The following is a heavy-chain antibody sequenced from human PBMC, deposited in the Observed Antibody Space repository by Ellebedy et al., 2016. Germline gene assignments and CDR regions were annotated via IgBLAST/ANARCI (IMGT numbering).Heavy chain of an antibody. CDR3: ARGIAARLLNYYMDV. CDR1: GFTFSSYA. CDR2: ISYDGSNK. J-gene: IGHJ6*03. D-gene: IGHD6-6*01. V-gene: IGHV3-30-3*01. Sequence: GESLKISXAASGFTFSSYAMHWVRQAPGKGLEWVAVISYDGSNKYYADSVKGRFTISRDNSKNTLYLQMNSLRAEDTAVYYCARGIAARLLNYYMDVWGKGTTVTVSS.